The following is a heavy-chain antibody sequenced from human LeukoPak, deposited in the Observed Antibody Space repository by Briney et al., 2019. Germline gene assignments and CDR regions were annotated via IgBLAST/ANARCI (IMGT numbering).Heavy chain of an antibody. CDR2: ISSNGGST. Sequence: GGSLRLSCAASGFTFSGCAMHWVRQAPGKGLEYVSAISSNGGSTYYANSVKGRFTISRDNSKNTLYLQMGSLRAEDMAVYYCAREIEAVAGTFTRDYYYYYMDVWGKGTTVTVSS. CDR3: AREIEAVAGTFTRDYYYYYMDV. CDR1: GFTFSGCA. V-gene: IGHV3-64*01. D-gene: IGHD6-19*01. J-gene: IGHJ6*03.